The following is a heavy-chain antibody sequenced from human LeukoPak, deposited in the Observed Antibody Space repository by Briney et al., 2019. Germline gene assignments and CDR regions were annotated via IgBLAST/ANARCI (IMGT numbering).Heavy chain of an antibody. Sequence: SGTLSLTCAVSGGSISSSNWWSWVRQPPGKGLEWIGEIYHSGSTNYNPSLKSRVTISVDKSKNQFSLKLSSVTAADTAVYYCARGLDSSGYYLNYWYFDLWGRGTLVTVSS. J-gene: IGHJ2*01. CDR3: ARGLDSSGYYLNYWYFDL. CDR1: GGSISSSNW. V-gene: IGHV4-4*02. CDR2: IYHSGST. D-gene: IGHD3-22*01.